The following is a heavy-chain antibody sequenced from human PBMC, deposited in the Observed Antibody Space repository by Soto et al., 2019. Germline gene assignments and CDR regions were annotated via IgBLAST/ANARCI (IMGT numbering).Heavy chain of an antibody. CDR2: IIPIFGTA. CDR1: GGTFSSYA. CDR3: ASRRAYSAHLVDY. D-gene: IGHD5-12*01. J-gene: IGHJ4*02. V-gene: IGHV1-69*13. Sequence: SVKVSCKASGGTFSSYAISWVRQAPGQGLEWMGGIIPIFGTANYAQKFQGRVTITADESTSTAYMELSSLRSEDTAVYYCASRRAYSAHLVDYWGQGTLVTVSS.